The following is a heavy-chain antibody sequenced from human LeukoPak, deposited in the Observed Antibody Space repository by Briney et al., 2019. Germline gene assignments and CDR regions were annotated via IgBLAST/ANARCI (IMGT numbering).Heavy chain of an antibody. Sequence: SETLSLTCTVSGGSISSYYWNWIRQPARKGLEWIGRIFTSGSTNYNPSLKSRVTMSVDTSKNQFSLKLSSVTAADTAVYYCARDQGGVVAHFDYRGQGTLVTVSS. V-gene: IGHV4-4*07. CDR2: IFTSGST. CDR1: GGSISSYY. J-gene: IGHJ4*02. D-gene: IGHD2-15*01. CDR3: ARDQGGVVAHFDY.